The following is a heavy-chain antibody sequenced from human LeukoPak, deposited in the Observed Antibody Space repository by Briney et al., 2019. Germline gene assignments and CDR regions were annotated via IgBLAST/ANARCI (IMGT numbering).Heavy chain of an antibody. CDR3: ARSGSGSYYPPDY. J-gene: IGHJ4*02. CDR1: GFTFDDFA. V-gene: IGHV3-9*01. CDR2: ISWNSGSI. D-gene: IGHD3-10*01. Sequence: GGSLGLSCAASGFTFDDFAMHWVRQAPGKGLEWVSGISWNSGSIGYADSVKGRFTISRDNAKNSLYLQMNSLRAEDTALYYCARSGSGSYYPPDYWGQGTLVTVSS.